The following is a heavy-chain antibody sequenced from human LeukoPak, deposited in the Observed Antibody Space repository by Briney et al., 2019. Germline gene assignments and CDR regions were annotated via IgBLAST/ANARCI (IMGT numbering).Heavy chain of an antibody. J-gene: IGHJ4*02. CDR2: IRYDGSNK. D-gene: IGHD2-21*01. CDR1: GFTFSSYG. V-gene: IGHV3-30*02. Sequence: PGGSLRLSCAASGFTFSSYGMHWVRQAPGKGLEWVAFIRYDGSNKYYADSVKGRFTISRDNSRNTLYLQMDSLRSEDTAVYYCARDFFPIVDSTWYEIGYWVQGTLVTVSS. CDR3: ARDFFPIVDSTWYEIGY.